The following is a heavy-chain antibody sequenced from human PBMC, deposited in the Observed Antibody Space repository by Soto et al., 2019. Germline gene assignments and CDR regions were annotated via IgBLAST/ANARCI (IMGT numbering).Heavy chain of an antibody. J-gene: IGHJ6*01. D-gene: IGHD4-17*01. Sequence: SVKGSCKASGFTLTSSAVQWVRQARGQRLEWIGWIVVDSGNTNYAQRIQERVTITRDMSTRTAYMELSSLRTDDTAVYYCAATSRPSGDTGMGFSFGDYGGPRHHYSYPMDVWGQGTTVTVSS. CDR2: IVVDSGNT. CDR1: GFTLTSSA. CDR3: AATSRPSGDTGMGFSFGDYGGPRHHYSYPMDV. V-gene: IGHV1-58*01.